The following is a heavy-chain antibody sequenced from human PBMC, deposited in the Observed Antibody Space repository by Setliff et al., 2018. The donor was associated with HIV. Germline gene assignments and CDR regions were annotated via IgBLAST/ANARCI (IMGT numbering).Heavy chain of an antibody. D-gene: IGHD6-19*01. CDR3: ARDFFSSGWYEYLQH. CDR1: GYSFANYG. CDR2: ISPNNGNT. V-gene: IGHV1-18*01. J-gene: IGHJ1*01. Sequence: ASVKVSCRASGYSFANYGLSWVRQAPGQGLEWMGWISPNNGNTDYAQRLQGRVTMTTDTSTSTAYMELRSLRSDDTAVYYCARDFFSSGWYEYLQHWGQGTLVTVSS.